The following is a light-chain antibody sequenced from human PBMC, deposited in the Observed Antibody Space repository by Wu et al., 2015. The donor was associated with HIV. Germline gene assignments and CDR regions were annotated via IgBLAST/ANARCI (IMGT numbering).Light chain of an antibody. Sequence: EVVMTQSPATLSLSPGERATLSCRASQNINSRLAWYQQKPYQAPRLLISGASTRATGVPARFTGSGSGTEFTLSISSLQSEDFAVYYCLQYTYWPTFGGGTKVEIK. V-gene: IGKV3-15*01. CDR2: GAS. J-gene: IGKJ4*01. CDR1: QNINSR. CDR3: LQYTYWPT.